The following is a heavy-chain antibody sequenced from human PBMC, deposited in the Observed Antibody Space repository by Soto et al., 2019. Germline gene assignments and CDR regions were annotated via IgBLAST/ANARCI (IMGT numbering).Heavy chain of an antibody. J-gene: IGHJ6*02. Sequence: PGGSLRLSCAASGFTFSSYAMSWVRQAPGKGLEWVSAISGSGGTTYYAASVKGRFTISRDNSKNTLFLQMNSLRAEDTAVYYCAKSHIGDYGPWGYYGMDVWGQGTTVTVSS. CDR3: AKSHIGDYGPWGYYGMDV. V-gene: IGHV3-23*01. CDR1: GFTFSSYA. D-gene: IGHD4-17*01. CDR2: ISGSGGTT.